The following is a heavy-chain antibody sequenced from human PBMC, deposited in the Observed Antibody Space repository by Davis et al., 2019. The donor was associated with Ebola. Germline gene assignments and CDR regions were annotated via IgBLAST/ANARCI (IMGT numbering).Heavy chain of an antibody. V-gene: IGHV3-7*01. CDR1: GFTFSSYS. J-gene: IGHJ6*02. CDR2: IKQDGSEK. Sequence: GGSLRLSCAASGFTFSSYSMNWVRQAPGKGLEWVANIKQDGSEKYYVDSVKGRFTISRDNAKNSLYLQMNSLRAEDTAVYYCARDRRIDYYDSSGYAYYYYYGMDVWGQGTTVTVSS. CDR3: ARDRRIDYYDSSGYAYYYYYGMDV. D-gene: IGHD3-22*01.